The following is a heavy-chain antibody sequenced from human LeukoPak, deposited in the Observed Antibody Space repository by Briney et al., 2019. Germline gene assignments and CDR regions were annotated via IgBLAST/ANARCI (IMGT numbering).Heavy chain of an antibody. CDR2: IYYSGST. J-gene: IGHJ6*04. D-gene: IGHD2-2*01. Sequence: PSQTLSLTCTVSGGSISSGDYYWSWIRQPPGEGLEWIGYIYYSGSTYYNPSLKSRVTISVDTSKNQFSLKLSSVTAADTAVYYCARGGDIVVVPAAPHYYGMDVWGKGTTVTVSS. CDR1: GGSISSGDYY. CDR3: ARGGDIVVVPAAPHYYGMDV. V-gene: IGHV4-30-4*01.